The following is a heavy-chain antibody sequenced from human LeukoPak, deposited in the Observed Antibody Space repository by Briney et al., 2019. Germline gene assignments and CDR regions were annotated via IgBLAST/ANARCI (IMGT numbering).Heavy chain of an antibody. CDR3: AKRGHFYDSSTDLYYYHGLDV. CDR2: ISGGGGST. V-gene: IGHV3-23*01. CDR1: GLTFSSYA. Sequence: GGSLRLSCAASGLTFSSYAMSWVRQAPGKGLEWVSAISGGGGSTYHADSVKGRFTISRDDSKNTLYLQMNSLRAEDTAVYYCAKRGHFYDSSTDLYYYHGLDVWGQGTTVTVSS. D-gene: IGHD3-22*01. J-gene: IGHJ6*02.